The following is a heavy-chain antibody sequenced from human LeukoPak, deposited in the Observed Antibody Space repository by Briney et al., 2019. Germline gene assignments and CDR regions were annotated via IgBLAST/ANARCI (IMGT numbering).Heavy chain of an antibody. CDR3: ARGQYDFWSGYDVNWFDP. D-gene: IGHD3-3*01. CDR2: IYPSGNT. J-gene: IGHJ5*02. V-gene: IGHV4-61*02. CDR1: GGSMRTGLYY. Sequence: SETLSLTCAVSGGSMRTGLYYWNWIRQPAGKGLEWIGRIYPSGNTNYNPSLESRVTISVDTAKNQFSLKLISVTAADTALYYCARGQYDFWSGYDVNWFDPWGQETLVTVSS.